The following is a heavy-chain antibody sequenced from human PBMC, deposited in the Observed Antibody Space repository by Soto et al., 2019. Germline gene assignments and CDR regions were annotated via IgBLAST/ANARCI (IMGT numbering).Heavy chain of an antibody. CDR2: ISYDGSNK. D-gene: IGHD4-17*01. V-gene: IGHV3-30-3*01. CDR1: GFTFSSYA. J-gene: IGHJ4*02. CDR3: ASDPDYGGNSGYFDY. Sequence: QVQLVDSGGGVVQPGRSLRLSCEAYGFTFSSYAMHWVRQAPGKGLEWVAVISYDGSNKYYADSVKGRFTISRDNSKNPLYLHMNSLRAEDTAVYYCASDPDYGGNSGYFDYWGQGTLVTVSS.